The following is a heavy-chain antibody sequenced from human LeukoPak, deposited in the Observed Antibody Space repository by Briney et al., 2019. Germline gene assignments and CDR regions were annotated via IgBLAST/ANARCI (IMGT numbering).Heavy chain of an antibody. V-gene: IGHV1-8*01. J-gene: IGHJ6*02. D-gene: IGHD5-12*01. CDR1: GCTFTSYD. CDR3: ARGEATIPYYYYYYGMDV. CDR2: MNPNSGNT. Sequence: ASVKVSCKASGCTFTSYDINWVRQATGQGLEWMGWMNPNSGNTGYAQKFQGRVTMTRNTSISTAYMELSSLRSEDTAVYYCARGEATIPYYYYYYGMDVWGQGTTVTVSS.